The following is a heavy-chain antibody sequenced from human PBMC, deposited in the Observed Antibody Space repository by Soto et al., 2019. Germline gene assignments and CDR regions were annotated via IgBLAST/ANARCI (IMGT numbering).Heavy chain of an antibody. CDR1: GGSISSYY. V-gene: IGHV4-59*01. J-gene: IGHJ3*02. CDR2: IYYSGST. Sequence: QVQLQESGPGLVKPSETLSLTCTVSGGSISSYYWSWIRQPPGKGLEWIGYIYYSGSTNYNPSLKSHVTTAVATSQNQSPLSRSSVTAAETAVYTCPRINLGPGIAVLGTGPFDIWGQGTLVTV. D-gene: IGHD6-19*01. CDR3: PRINLGPGIAVLGTGPFDI.